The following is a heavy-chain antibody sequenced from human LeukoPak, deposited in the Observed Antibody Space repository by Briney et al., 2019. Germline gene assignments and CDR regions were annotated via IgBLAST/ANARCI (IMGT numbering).Heavy chain of an antibody. J-gene: IGHJ4*02. Sequence: ASVKVSCKASGYSFSSYGISWVRQAPGQELEWMGWISAYNGNTNYAQKLRGRVTMTTETSTSTAYMELRSLRSDDTAVYYCARDGSKRDRSSSLYWGQGTLVTVSS. D-gene: IGHD6-6*01. CDR1: GYSFSSYG. V-gene: IGHV1-18*01. CDR3: ARDGSKRDRSSSLY. CDR2: ISAYNGNT.